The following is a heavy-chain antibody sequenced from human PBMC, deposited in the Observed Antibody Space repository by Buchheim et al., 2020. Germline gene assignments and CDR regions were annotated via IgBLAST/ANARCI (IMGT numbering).Heavy chain of an antibody. V-gene: IGHV4-34*01. CDR3: ARSAKFTIFGVVIKRGWFDP. CDR2: INHSGST. Sequence: QVQLQQWGAGLLKPSETLSLTCAVYGGSFSGYYWSWIRQPPGKGLEWIGEINHSGSTNYNPSLKSRVTISVDTSKNQFSLKLSSVTAADTAVYYCARSAKFTIFGVVIKRGWFDPWGQGTL. CDR1: GGSFSGYY. D-gene: IGHD3-3*01. J-gene: IGHJ5*02.